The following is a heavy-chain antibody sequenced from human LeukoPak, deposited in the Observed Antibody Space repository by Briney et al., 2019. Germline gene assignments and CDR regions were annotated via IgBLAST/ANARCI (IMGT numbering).Heavy chain of an antibody. CDR2: IFYTGDT. V-gene: IGHV4-59*01. D-gene: IGHD3-16*02. J-gene: IGHJ5*02. Sequence: SETLSLTCTVSGGSIISYYWNWIRQPAGKGLEWIGYIFYTGDTDYNPSLRSRVTMSVDRSNNRFSLQLASVTTADSAFYYCARAYRLTSPRGFDPWGPGILVTVSS. CDR3: ARAYRLTSPRGFDP. CDR1: GGSIISYY.